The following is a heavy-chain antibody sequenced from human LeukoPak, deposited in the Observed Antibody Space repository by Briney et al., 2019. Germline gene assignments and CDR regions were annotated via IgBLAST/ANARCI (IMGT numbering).Heavy chain of an antibody. J-gene: IGHJ6*03. V-gene: IGHV4-59*01. D-gene: IGHD1-26*01. CDR2: IYYSGST. CDR1: DGSISSYY. Sequence: SETLSLTCTVSDGSISSYYWSWIRQPPGKGLEWIGYIYYSGSTNYNPSLKSRGTISVDTSKNQFSLKLSSVTAADTAVYYCARDRVVGATDYYYYMDVWGKGTTVTVSS. CDR3: ARDRVVGATDYYYYMDV.